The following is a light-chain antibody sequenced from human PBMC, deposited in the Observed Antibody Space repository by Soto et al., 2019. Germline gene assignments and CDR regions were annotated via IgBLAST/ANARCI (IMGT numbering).Light chain of an antibody. CDR3: QHYHSYPWT. J-gene: IGKJ1*01. Sequence: DIQMTQSPSTLSASVGDRVTITCRASQSISSWLAWYQQKPGRAPKLLIYKASNLETGVPSRFSGSGSETEFTLTISSLQPDDFATYHCQHYHSYPWTFGQGTKVEIK. CDR1: QSISSW. CDR2: KAS. V-gene: IGKV1-5*03.